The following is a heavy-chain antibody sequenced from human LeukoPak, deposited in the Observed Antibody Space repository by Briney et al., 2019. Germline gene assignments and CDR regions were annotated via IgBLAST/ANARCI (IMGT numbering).Heavy chain of an antibody. CDR2: TYYRSKWYN. D-gene: IGHD6-13*01. CDR1: GDSVSSNSTA. J-gene: IGHJ4*02. V-gene: IGHV6-1*01. CDR3: ASGRDHGEGIAPY. Sequence: PSQTLSLTCAISGDSVSSNSTAWNWIRQSPSRGLEWLGRTYYRSKWYNDYTVSVKSRITFNPDTSKNQFSLHLNSVTPEDTAVYYCASGRDHGEGIAPYWGQGTLVTVSS.